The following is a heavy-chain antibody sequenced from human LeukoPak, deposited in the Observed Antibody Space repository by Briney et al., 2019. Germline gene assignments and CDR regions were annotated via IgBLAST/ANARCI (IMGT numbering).Heavy chain of an antibody. CDR3: ASGFRYGHY. D-gene: IGHD3-9*01. J-gene: IGHJ4*02. CDR1: GFTFSSYW. V-gene: IGHV3-74*01. Sequence: GGSLRLSCAASGFTFSSYWMHWVRQAPGKGLVWVSRTNSDGSSTSYADSVKGRFTISRDNAKNTLYLQKNSLRAEDTAVYYCASGFRYGHYWGQGTLVTVSS. CDR2: TNSDGSST.